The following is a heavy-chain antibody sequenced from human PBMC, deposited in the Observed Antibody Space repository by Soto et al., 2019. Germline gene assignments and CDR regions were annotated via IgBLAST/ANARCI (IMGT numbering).Heavy chain of an antibody. Sequence: ASVKVSCKASGYTFTGYYVHWVRQAPGQGLEWMGWINPNSGGTNYAQKFQGWVTMTRDTSISTAYMELSRLRSDDTAVYYCARSQDSSSWYLMDVWGQGTTVTVSS. J-gene: IGHJ6*02. V-gene: IGHV1-2*04. D-gene: IGHD6-13*01. CDR2: INPNSGGT. CDR1: GYTFTGYY. CDR3: ARSQDSSSWYLMDV.